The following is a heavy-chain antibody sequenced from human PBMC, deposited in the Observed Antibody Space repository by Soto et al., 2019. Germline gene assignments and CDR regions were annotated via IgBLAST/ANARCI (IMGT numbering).Heavy chain of an antibody. V-gene: IGHV3-66*02. CDR2: IYSGGST. CDR3: AREIERLLGY. Sequence: GGSLRLSCAASGFTVSSNYMSWVRQAPGKGLEWVSFIYSGGSTYYADSVKGRFTISRDNSKNTLYLQMNSLRAEDTAVYYCAREIERLLGYWGQGTLVTVSS. D-gene: IGHD3-3*01. CDR1: GFTVSSNY. J-gene: IGHJ4*02.